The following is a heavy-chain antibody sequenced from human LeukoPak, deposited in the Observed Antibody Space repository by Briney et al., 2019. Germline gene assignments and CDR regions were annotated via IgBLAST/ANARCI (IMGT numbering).Heavy chain of an antibody. CDR1: GGTLSSYA. CDR2: IIPIFGTT. D-gene: IGHD3-16*01. Sequence: GASVKVSCKAAGGTLSSYAISWVGQAPGQGGEWRGGIIPIFGTTNYAQKFQGRVTITADQSTTTAYIDLSRLTSEATAVYYCARDKVRWESFDACDIWGQGTMVTVSS. V-gene: IGHV1-69*13. CDR3: ARDKVRWESFDACDI. J-gene: IGHJ3*02.